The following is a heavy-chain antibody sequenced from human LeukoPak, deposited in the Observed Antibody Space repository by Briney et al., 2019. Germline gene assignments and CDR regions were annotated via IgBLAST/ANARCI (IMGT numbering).Heavy chain of an antibody. J-gene: IGHJ4*02. CDR1: GFTFSSYA. D-gene: IGHD3-3*01. V-gene: IGHV4-34*01. CDR2: INHSGST. Sequence: GSLRLSCAASGFTFSSYAMSWVRQAPGKGLEWIGEINHSGSTNYNPSLKSRVTISVDTSKNQFSLKLSSVTAADTAVYYCARRSGRFLEWLLSYYFDYWGQGTLVTVSS. CDR3: ARRSGRFLEWLLSYYFDY.